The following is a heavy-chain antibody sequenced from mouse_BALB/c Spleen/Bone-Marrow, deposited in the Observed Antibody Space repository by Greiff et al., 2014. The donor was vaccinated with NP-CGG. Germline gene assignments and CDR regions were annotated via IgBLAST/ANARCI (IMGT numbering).Heavy chain of an antibody. V-gene: IGHV2-5*01. CDR2: IWRGGST. CDR3: AKNQGSFYYGSSHWYFDV. D-gene: IGHD1-1*01. CDR1: GFSLTSYG. Sequence: QVHVKQSGPGLVQPSQSLSITCTVSGFSLTSYGVHWVRQSLGKGLEWLGVIWRGGSTDYNAAFMSRLSITKDNSKSQVFFKMNSLQADDTAIYYCAKNQGSFYYGSSHWYFDVWGAGTTVTVSS. J-gene: IGHJ1*01.